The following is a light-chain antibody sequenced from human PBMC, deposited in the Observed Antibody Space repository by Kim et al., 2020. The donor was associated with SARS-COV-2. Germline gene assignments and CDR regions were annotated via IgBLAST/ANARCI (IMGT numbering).Light chain of an antibody. V-gene: IGKV1-39*01. J-gene: IGKJ4*01. Sequence: DVQMIHSPSSLSASVGDRVTITCRTSRTIYSYLNWYQQQPGKAPKLLIYTASSLQSGVPSRFSGSGSGTDFTLTISSLQPGDVATYYCQQNSETPLTFGGGTKVEIK. CDR3: QQNSETPLT. CDR1: RTIYSY. CDR2: TAS.